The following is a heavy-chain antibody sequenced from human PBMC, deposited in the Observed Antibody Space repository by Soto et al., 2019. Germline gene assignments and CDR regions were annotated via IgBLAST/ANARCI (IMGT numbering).Heavy chain of an antibody. CDR3: AREEIDCGGDCFEY. Sequence: GGSLRLSCAASGFTFSNYEMNWVRQAPGKGLEWVSYIGKSGSTYYADSVRGRFTVSRDNAKNSPYLQMTSLRAEDTALYYCAREEIDCGGDCFEYWGRGTLVTVSS. J-gene: IGHJ4*02. D-gene: IGHD2-21*01. CDR1: GFTFSNYE. CDR2: IGKSGST. V-gene: IGHV3-48*03.